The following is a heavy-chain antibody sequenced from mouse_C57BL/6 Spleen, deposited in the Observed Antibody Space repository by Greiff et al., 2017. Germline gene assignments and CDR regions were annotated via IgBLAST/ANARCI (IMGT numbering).Heavy chain of an antibody. V-gene: IGHV1-66*01. CDR1: GYSFTSYY. J-gene: IGHJ3*01. D-gene: IGHD4-1*01. Sequence: QVQLQQSGPELVKPGASVKISCKASGYSFTSYYIHWVKQRPGQGLEWIGWIYPGSGNTKYNEKFKGRATLTADTSSSTAYMQLSSLTSEDSAVYYCARGDRLGRSWFAYWGQGTLVTVSA. CDR3: ARGDRLGRSWFAY. CDR2: IYPGSGNT.